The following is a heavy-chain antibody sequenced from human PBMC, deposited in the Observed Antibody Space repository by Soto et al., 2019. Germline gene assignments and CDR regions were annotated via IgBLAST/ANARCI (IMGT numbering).Heavy chain of an antibody. V-gene: IGHV3-33*01. CDR1: GFTFSSYG. CDR3: ARDEYCSGGSCYGGIIDY. J-gene: IGHJ4*02. Sequence: GGSLRLSCAASGFTFSSYGMHWVRQAPGKGLEWVAVIWYDGSNKYYADSVKGRFTISRDNSKNTLYLQMNSLRAEDTAVYYCARDEYCSGGSCYGGIIDYWGQGTLVTVSS. CDR2: IWYDGSNK. D-gene: IGHD2-15*01.